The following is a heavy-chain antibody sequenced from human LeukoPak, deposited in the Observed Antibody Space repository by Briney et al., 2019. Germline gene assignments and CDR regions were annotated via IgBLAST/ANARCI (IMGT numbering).Heavy chain of an antibody. Sequence: PSETLSLTCTVSGYSITSGYYWGWIRQPPGKGLEWIGSFYPSGSTYYNPSLKSRVTISVDTSKNQFSLKLTSVTAADTAVYFCARFVWGTATSSPVYWGQGTLVSVSS. D-gene: IGHD3-16*01. J-gene: IGHJ4*02. CDR2: FYPSGST. CDR1: GYSITSGYY. V-gene: IGHV4-38-2*02. CDR3: ARFVWGTATSSPVY.